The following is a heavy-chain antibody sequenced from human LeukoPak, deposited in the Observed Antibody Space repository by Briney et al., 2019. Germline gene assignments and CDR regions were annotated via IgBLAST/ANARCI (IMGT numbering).Heavy chain of an antibody. D-gene: IGHD2-21*02. CDR1: GDSLRKSTFY. CDR3: ARTHCEGDCFSAIRY. Sequence: SETLSLTCTVSGDSLRKSTFYWIWIRQPPGKGLEWIGSIYYSGGADYNPSLQSRVTISVDTSKNEFSLKVRSVTAADTAVYFCARTHCEGDCFSAIRYWGQGTPVTVSS. V-gene: IGHV4-39*07. CDR2: IYYSGGA. J-gene: IGHJ4*02.